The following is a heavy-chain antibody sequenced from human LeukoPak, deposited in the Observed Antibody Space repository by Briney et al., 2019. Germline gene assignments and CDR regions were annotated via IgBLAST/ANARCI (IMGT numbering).Heavy chain of an antibody. CDR2: IIPIFGTA. V-gene: IGHV1-69*13. J-gene: IGHJ4*02. CDR1: GYTFTSYG. D-gene: IGHD2-2*01. Sequence: SVKVSCKASGYTFTSYGISWVRQAPGQGLEWMGGIIPIFGTANYAQKFQGRVTITADESTSTAYMELSSLRSEDTAVYYCARVVPAATAFDYWGQGTLVTVSS. CDR3: ARVVPAATAFDY.